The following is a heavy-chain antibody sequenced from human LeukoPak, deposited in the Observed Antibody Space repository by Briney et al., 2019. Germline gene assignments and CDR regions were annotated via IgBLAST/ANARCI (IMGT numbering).Heavy chain of an antibody. J-gene: IGHJ3*01. CDR2: IYTGVERT. V-gene: IGHV3-NL1*01. CDR1: GFTFSSYS. Sequence: PGGSLRLSCAASGFTFSSYSMNWVRQAPGKGLEWVSVIYTGVERTHYADSVKGRFTLSRDDSKNSLDLQMNSLRADDTAIYYCARGLRDNYNYHAFHVWGQGTLVTVSS. CDR3: ARGLRDNYNYHAFHV. D-gene: IGHD5-24*01.